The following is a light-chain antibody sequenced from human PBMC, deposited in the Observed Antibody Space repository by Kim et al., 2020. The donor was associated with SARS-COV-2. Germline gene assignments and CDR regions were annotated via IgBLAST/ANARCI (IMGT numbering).Light chain of an antibody. CDR3: SSYTLSNNFGV. Sequence: QSVTISCTETSSDVGGNNYVSWYQHRPCKAPRLMIYEVDKRPSGVPDRFSGSKSGNTASLTVSGLQAEDEADYYCSSYTLSNNFGVFGTGTKVTVL. CDR2: EVD. V-gene: IGLV2-8*01. J-gene: IGLJ1*01. CDR1: SSDVGGNNY.